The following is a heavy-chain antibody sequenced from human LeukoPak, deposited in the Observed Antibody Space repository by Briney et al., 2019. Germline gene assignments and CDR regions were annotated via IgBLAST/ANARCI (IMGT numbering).Heavy chain of an antibody. CDR3: ARGTLYSGWSYYFDY. D-gene: IGHD6-19*01. Sequence: SQTLSLTCSVSGGSISLSYYYWGWIRQPPGKALEWIGSVYYSGTTSYNPSLKSRVTISVDMSKNHFSLRLSSVTAADTAMYYCARGTLYSGWSYYFDYWGQGSQVTVSS. V-gene: IGHV4-39*07. J-gene: IGHJ4*02. CDR2: VYYSGTT. CDR1: GGSISLSYYY.